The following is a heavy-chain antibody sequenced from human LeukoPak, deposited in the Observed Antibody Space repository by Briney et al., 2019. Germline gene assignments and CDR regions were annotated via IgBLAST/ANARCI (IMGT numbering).Heavy chain of an antibody. Sequence: GGSLRLSCAASGFTFSSYSMNWVRQAPGKGLEWVSSISISSSYIYYADSVKGRFTISRDNAKNSLYLQMNSLRAEDTAVYYCARDHFQFHNDYWGQGTLVTVSS. V-gene: IGHV3-21*01. CDR3: ARDHFQFHNDY. CDR1: GFTFSSYS. J-gene: IGHJ4*02. CDR2: ISISSSYI.